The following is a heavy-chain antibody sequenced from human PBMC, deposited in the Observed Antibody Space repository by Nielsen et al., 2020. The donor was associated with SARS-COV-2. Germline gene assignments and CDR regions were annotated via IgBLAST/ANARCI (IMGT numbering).Heavy chain of an antibody. CDR2: IIPIFGTA. Sequence: SVKVSCKASGGTFSSYAISWVRQAPGQGLEWMGGIIPIFGTANYAQKFQGRVTITADESTSTAYMELSSLRSEDTALYYCAKPGYSSSWSDYWGQGTLVTVSS. D-gene: IGHD6-13*01. CDR3: AKPGYSSSWSDY. CDR1: GGTFSSYA. J-gene: IGHJ4*02. V-gene: IGHV1-69*13.